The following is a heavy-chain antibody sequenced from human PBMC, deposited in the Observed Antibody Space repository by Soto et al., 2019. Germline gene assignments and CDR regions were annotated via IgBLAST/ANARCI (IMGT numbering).Heavy chain of an antibody. D-gene: IGHD6-13*01. CDR1: GYTFTSYA. CDR2: INADNGNT. V-gene: IGHV1-3*01. Sequence: ASVKVSCKASGYTFTSYAMHWVRQAPGQRLEWMGWINADNGNTKYSQKFQGRVTITRDTSASTAYMELSSRRSEDTSVYYCARGWAAAGSNFDYWGQETLVAFSS. J-gene: IGHJ4*02. CDR3: ARGWAAAGSNFDY.